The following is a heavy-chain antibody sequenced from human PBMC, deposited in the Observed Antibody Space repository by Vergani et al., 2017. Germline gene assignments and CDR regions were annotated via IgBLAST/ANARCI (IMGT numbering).Heavy chain of an antibody. CDR1: GGSISSSSYY. CDR2: IYYSGST. D-gene: IGHD1-1*01. CDR3: ARDWRNWNDERFDY. Sequence: QLQLQESGPGLVKPSETLSLTCTVSGGSISSSSYYWGWIRQPPGKGLEWIGSIYYSGSTYDNPSLKSRVTISVDTSKNQFSLKLSSVTAADTAVYYCARDWRNWNDERFDYWGQGTLVTVAS. J-gene: IGHJ4*02. V-gene: IGHV4-39*07.